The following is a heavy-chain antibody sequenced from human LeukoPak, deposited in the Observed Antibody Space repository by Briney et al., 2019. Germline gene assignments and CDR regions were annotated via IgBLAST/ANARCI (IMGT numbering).Heavy chain of an antibody. Sequence: PGGSLRLSCGASDFSFRTYSMIWARQTPGTGLEWISYISSGGGVTHYAESVKGRFSISRDNAKNSLFLQMNRLKDEDTAVYYCARVGVRDWGSVWDHWGQGVRVTVSS. D-gene: IGHD3-16*01. J-gene: IGHJ4*02. CDR2: ISSGGGVT. CDR3: ARVGVRDWGSVWDH. CDR1: DFSFRTYS. V-gene: IGHV3-48*02.